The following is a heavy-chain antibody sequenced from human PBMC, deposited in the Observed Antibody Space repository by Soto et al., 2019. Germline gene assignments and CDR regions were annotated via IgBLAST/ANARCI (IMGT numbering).Heavy chain of an antibody. CDR2: IYPDDSDT. CDR1: VPTFSTYW. D-gene: IGHD5-12*01. V-gene: IGHV5-51*01. J-gene: IGHJ6*02. CDR3: ARQRRDGSDNWFLCPMDV. Sequence: GESLKISFQSSVPTFSTYWVAWVLQRPGKALDWLGLIYPDDSDTRYNPSFRGQFCISSEKSSSTIFPQWSSLKASDTATYYCARQRRDGSDNWFLCPMDVWGQGTTVNVSS.